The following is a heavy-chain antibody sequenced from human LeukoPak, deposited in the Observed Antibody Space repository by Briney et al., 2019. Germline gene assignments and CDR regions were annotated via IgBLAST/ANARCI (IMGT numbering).Heavy chain of an antibody. J-gene: IGHJ4*02. CDR1: GGSINSYY. CDR2: IYYTGST. V-gene: IGHV4-59*01. D-gene: IGHD3/OR15-3a*01. CDR3: ARYEEFSTGYSASSPRHYFDH. Sequence: PAETLCLTCTVSGGSINSYYWSWIRQPPGKGLECIGHIYYTGSTYYKPSFESRVTISVETAKNQISLKLSSVTAADTAVYYCARYEEFSTGYSASSPRHYFDHWGQGTLLTFSS.